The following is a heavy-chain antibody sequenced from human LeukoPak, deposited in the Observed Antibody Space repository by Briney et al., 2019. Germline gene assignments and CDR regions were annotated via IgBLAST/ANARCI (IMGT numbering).Heavy chain of an antibody. CDR2: IRHDGNAK. D-gene: IGHD2-15*01. V-gene: IGHV3-7*01. J-gene: IGHJ4*02. CDR1: GFAFSG. Sequence: PGGSLRLSCAASGFAFSGMSWVRHAPGKGLEWVANIRHDGNAKNYVPSVRGRFTISRDNAKNSLYLQMNSLTVEDTAVYYCATSHDSAGNDWGQGTLVTVSS. CDR3: ATSHDSAGND.